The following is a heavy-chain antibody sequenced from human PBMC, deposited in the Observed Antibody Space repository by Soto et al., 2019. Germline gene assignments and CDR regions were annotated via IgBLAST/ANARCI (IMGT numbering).Heavy chain of an antibody. J-gene: IGHJ1*01. CDR2: ISSSSSYT. Sequence: QVPLVESGGGLVKPGGSLRLSCAASGFTFSDYYMSWIRQAPGKGLEWVSYISSSSSYTNYADSVKGRFTISRDNAKNSLYLQMNSLRAEDTAVYYCARHRTTVTTAGGIFQHWGQGTLVTVSS. V-gene: IGHV3-11*05. CDR3: ARHRTTVTTAGGIFQH. CDR1: GFTFSDYY. D-gene: IGHD4-17*01.